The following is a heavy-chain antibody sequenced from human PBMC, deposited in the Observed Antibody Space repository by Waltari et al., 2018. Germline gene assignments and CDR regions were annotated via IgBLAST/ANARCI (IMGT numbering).Heavy chain of an antibody. CDR1: GGSINTFL. Sequence: QVQLQESGPGLVKPSETLSLTCSVSGGSINTFLWNWIRQPAGKGLEWIGRVSASAKTNYNPSLKSRVTMSVDTSKNQFTLTLSSVTAADTAVYYCARDLFLPSGSGFIDGFDIWGRGTVVTVSS. D-gene: IGHD3-3*01. V-gene: IGHV4-4*07. CDR2: VSASAKT. J-gene: IGHJ3*02. CDR3: ARDLFLPSGSGFIDGFDI.